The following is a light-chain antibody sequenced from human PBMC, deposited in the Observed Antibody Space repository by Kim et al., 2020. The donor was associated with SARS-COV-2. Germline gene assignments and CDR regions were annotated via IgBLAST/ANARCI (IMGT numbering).Light chain of an antibody. CDR2: AKN. J-gene: IGLJ2*01. V-gene: IGLV3-19*01. CDR3: KSRDTSGDRLV. Sequence: ALGQTVRLTCQGDSLRTYYASWYQQKPGQAPALVIYAKNNRPSGIPDRFSGSSSGNTASLTITGAQAEDEADYYCKSRDTSGDRLVFGGGTQLTVL. CDR1: SLRTYY.